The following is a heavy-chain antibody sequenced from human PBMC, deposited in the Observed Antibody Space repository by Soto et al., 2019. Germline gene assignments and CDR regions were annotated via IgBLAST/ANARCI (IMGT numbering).Heavy chain of an antibody. J-gene: IGHJ5*02. CDR3: AKAGRMADGSDSFYNWFDT. Sequence: QPGGSLRLSCAASGFTFSSYAMSWVRQAPGKGLEWVSAISGSGGSTYYADSVKGRFTISRDNSNNKMYLQMNSLRVDDTAVYYCAKAGRMADGSDSFYNWFDTWGQGTLVTVSS. V-gene: IGHV3-23*01. CDR1: GFTFSSYA. CDR2: ISGSGGST. D-gene: IGHD3-10*01.